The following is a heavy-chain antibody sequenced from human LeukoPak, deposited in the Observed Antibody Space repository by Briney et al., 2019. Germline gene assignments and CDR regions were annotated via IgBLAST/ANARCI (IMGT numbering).Heavy chain of an antibody. D-gene: IGHD2-2*01. CDR2: IYYSWST. CDR1: GGSISSYY. V-gene: IGHV4-59*01. Sequence: SETLSLTCTVSGGSISSYYWSWIRQPPGKGREWIGYIYYSWSTNYNPSLKSRVTISVDTSKTHFSLKLSSVTAADTAVYYCARAGCSSTSCYHYYYYYMDVWGKGTTVTVSS. CDR3: ARAGCSSTSCYHYYYYYMDV. J-gene: IGHJ6*03.